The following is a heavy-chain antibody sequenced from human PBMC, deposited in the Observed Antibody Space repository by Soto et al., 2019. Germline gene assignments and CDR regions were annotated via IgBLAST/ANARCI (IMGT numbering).Heavy chain of an antibody. V-gene: IGHV3-53*01. J-gene: IGHJ5*02. CDR2: IYTAGGT. D-gene: IGHD2-2*01. Sequence: AGSLRLSCAASGFTVSNTYMTWVRQPPGKGLECVSVIYTAGGTNYADSVKGRFIISRDNSKNTLYLQMNSLRAEDTAVYYCARALPVAKGGFDPWGQGTLVTVSS. CDR3: ARALPVAKGGFDP. CDR1: GFTVSNTY.